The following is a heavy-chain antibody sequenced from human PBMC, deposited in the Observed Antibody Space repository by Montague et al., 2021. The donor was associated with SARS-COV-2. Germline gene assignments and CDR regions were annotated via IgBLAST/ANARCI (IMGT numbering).Heavy chain of an antibody. CDR2: IYYRGST. D-gene: IGHD5-24*01. CDR3: AREDRWNWFDP. Sequence: SETLSLTCTVSGGSINNSYWSWIRQPPGKGLEWIGYIYYRGSTNYNPSLGTRVIISVDPAKNQFSLMMCSVTAADAAVYYCAREDRWNWFDPWGQGTLVIVSS. V-gene: IGHV4-59*12. CDR1: GGSINNSY. J-gene: IGHJ5*02.